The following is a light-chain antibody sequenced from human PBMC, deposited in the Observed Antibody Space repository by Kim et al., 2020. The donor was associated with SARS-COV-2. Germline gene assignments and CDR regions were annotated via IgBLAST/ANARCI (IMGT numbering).Light chain of an antibody. CDR2: KAS. V-gene: IGKV1-5*03. CDR3: QQYNSYPYS. J-gene: IGKJ2*03. Sequence: SAHVGERVTLTCRASQSISSWLAWYQQKPGKAPKLLIYKASSLESGVPSRFSGSGSGTEFTLTISSLQPDDFATYYCQQYNSYPYSFGQGTKLEI. CDR1: QSISSW.